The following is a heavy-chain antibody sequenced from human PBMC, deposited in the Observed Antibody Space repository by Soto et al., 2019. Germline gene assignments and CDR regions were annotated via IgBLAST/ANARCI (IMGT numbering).Heavy chain of an antibody. J-gene: IGHJ6*02. D-gene: IGHD3-22*01. CDR1: GFTFSSYA. CDR2: ISGSGGST. Sequence: EVQLLESGGGLVQPGGSLRLSCAASGFTFSSYAMSWVRQAPGKGLEWVSAISGSGGSTYYADSVKGRFTISRDNSKNSLYLQMNTLRAEXXAXYXCXXDXXXXWLASKGIGYYYGMDVWGQGTTVTVSS. CDR3: XXDXXXXWLASKGIGYYYGMDV. V-gene: IGHV3-23*01.